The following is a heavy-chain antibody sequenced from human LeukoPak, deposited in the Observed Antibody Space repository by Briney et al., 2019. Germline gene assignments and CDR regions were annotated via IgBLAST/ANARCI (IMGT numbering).Heavy chain of an antibody. V-gene: IGHV3-7*01. CDR1: RFTLSSYW. J-gene: IGHJ4*02. D-gene: IGHD3-3*01. Sequence: GRSLRLSCATSRFTLSSYWMSWVRQAPGKGLEWVANINQDGSEKYYVDSVKGRFTISRDNAKNSLYLQMNSLRAEDTAVYYCARAPPAGYGFWSGYYDYWGQGTLVSVCS. CDR2: INQDGSEK. CDR3: ARAPPAGYGFWSGYYDY.